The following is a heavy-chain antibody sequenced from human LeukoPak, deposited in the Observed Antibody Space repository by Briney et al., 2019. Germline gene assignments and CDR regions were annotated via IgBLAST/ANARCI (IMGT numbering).Heavy chain of an antibody. V-gene: IGHV1-46*01. CDR1: GNTXTTYY. D-gene: IGHD6-19*01. Sequence: GASVKVSCKTSGNTXTTYYMHWVRQAPGQGLEWMGIISPSGDSTTYAQKFQGRISMTRDTSTRTVYMELSSLRSEDTAVYYCARHDLAGRSPFDSWGQGTLVTVSS. CDR3: ARHDLAGRSPFDS. J-gene: IGHJ4*02. CDR2: ISPSGDST.